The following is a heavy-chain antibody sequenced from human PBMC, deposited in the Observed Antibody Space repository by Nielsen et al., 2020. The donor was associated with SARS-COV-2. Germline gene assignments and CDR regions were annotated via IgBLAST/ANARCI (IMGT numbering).Heavy chain of an antibody. V-gene: IGHV3-9*01. CDR3: AKDISPVYSGSYHDY. J-gene: IGHJ4*02. CDR1: GFTFDDYA. Sequence: SLKISCAASGFTFDDYAMHWVRQAPGKGLEWVSGISWNSGSIDYADSVKGRFTISRDNAKNSLYLQMNSLRAEDTALYYCAKDISPVYSGSYHDYWGQGTLVTVSS. CDR2: ISWNSGSI. D-gene: IGHD1-26*01.